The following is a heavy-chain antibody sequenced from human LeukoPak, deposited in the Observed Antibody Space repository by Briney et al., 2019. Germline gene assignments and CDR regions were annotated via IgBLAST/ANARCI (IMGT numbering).Heavy chain of an antibody. CDR1: GFTFSSYW. J-gene: IGHJ4*02. V-gene: IGHV3-74*01. CDR3: ALYSSTWGGC. D-gene: IGHD6-13*01. CDR2: VNTDGSST. Sequence: GGSLRLSCAASGFTFSSYWMHWVRQAPGKGLVWVSRVNTDGSSTTYADSVKGRFTISRDIAESALYLQMNSLTAEDTAVYYCALYSSTWGGCWGQGTLVTVSS.